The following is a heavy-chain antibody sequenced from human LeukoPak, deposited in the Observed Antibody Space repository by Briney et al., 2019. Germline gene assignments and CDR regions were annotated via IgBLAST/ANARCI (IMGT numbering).Heavy chain of an antibody. CDR1: GGSISSSSYY. V-gene: IGHV4-39*07. CDR2: IYYSGST. J-gene: IGHJ6*03. Sequence: PSETLSLTCTVSGGSISSSSYYWGWIRQPPGKGLEWIGSIYYSGSTYYNPSLRSRVTISVDTSKNQFSLKLSSVTAADTAVYYCARDTYYYYMDVWGEGTTVTVSS. CDR3: ARDTYYYYMDV.